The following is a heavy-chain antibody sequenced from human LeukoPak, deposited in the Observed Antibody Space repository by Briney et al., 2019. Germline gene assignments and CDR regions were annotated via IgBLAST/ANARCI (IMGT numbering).Heavy chain of an antibody. CDR3: AKDRPDRFLEWLLSGAFDI. CDR1: GFTFSSYA. V-gene: IGHV3-23*01. D-gene: IGHD3-3*01. Sequence: PGGSLRLSCAASGFTFSSYAMSWVRQAPGKGLEWVSAISGSGGSTYYADSVKGRFTISRDNSKNTLYLQMNSLRAEDTAVYYCAKDRPDRFLEWLLSGAFDIWGQGTMVTVSS. CDR2: ISGSGGST. J-gene: IGHJ3*02.